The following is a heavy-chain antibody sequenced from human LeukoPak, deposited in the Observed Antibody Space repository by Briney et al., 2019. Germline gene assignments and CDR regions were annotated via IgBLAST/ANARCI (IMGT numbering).Heavy chain of an antibody. Sequence: GGSLRLSCAASGFTFSSYAMSWVRQTPGKGLEWVSAISGSGVSTYYADSVKGRFTISRDKSKNTLYLQMNSLRAEDTAVYYCAKDHVVVVTAIRHGYFDYWGQGTLVTVSS. CDR1: GFTFSSYA. CDR3: AKDHVVVVTAIRHGYFDY. J-gene: IGHJ4*02. D-gene: IGHD2-21*02. CDR2: ISGSGVST. V-gene: IGHV3-23*01.